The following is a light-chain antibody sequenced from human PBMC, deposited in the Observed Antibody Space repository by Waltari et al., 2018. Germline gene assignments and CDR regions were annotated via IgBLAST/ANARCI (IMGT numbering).Light chain of an antibody. CDR2: WAS. J-gene: IGKJ1*01. V-gene: IGKV4-1*01. Sequence: DIVMTQSPDSLAVSPGERVTINCKSSQSVLYSSNNKNYLAWYQQKVGQPSKLLIYWASSREAGGPDRCSGGGSGTDFTLTISSLQAEDVAVYYCQQYYDVPWTFGQGTKVEIK. CDR3: QQYYDVPWT. CDR1: QSVLYSSNNKNY.